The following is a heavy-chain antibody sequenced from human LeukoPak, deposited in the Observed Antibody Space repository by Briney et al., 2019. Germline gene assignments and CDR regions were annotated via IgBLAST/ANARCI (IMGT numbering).Heavy chain of an antibody. CDR1: GYTFTSYG. V-gene: IGHV1-18*01. Sequence: ASVKVSCKASGYTFTSYGISWVRQAPGQGLEWMGWISAYNGNTNYAQKLQGRVTMTTVTSTSTAYMELRGLRSDDTAVYYCARSERPSSPIEYYYYMGVWGKGTTVTVSS. J-gene: IGHJ6*03. CDR3: ARSERPSSPIEYYYYMGV. CDR2: ISAYNGNT.